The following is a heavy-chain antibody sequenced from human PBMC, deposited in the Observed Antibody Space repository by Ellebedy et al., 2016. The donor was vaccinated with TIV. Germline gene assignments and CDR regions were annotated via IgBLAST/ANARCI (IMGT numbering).Heavy chain of an antibody. J-gene: IGHJ4*02. Sequence: GGSLRLXXAASGFTFSSYAMSWVRQAPGKGLEWVSAISGSGGSTYYADSVKGRFTISRDNSKNTLYLQMNSLRAEDTAVYYCTRDPYNWNYLDYWGQGTLVTVSS. V-gene: IGHV3-23*01. D-gene: IGHD1-20*01. CDR2: ISGSGGST. CDR3: TRDPYNWNYLDY. CDR1: GFTFSSYA.